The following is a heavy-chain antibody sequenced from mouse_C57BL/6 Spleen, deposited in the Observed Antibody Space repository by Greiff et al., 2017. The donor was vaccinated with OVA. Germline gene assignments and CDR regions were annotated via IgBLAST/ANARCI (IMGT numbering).Heavy chain of an antibody. CDR3: ARHEEGDYGSLRWYFDV. CDR1: GYTFTEYT. CDR2: FYPGSGSI. J-gene: IGHJ1*03. D-gene: IGHD1-1*01. Sequence: QVQLQQSGAELVKPGASVKLSCKASGYTFTEYTIHWVKQRSGQGLEWIGWFYPGSGSIKYNEKFKDKATLTADKSSSTVYMELSRLTSEDSAVYFCARHEEGDYGSLRWYFDVWGTGTTVTVSS. V-gene: IGHV1-62-2*01.